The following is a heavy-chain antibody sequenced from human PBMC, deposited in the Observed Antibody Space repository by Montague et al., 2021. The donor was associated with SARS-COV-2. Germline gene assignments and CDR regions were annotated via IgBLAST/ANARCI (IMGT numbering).Heavy chain of an antibody. CDR2: INHSGST. J-gene: IGHJ3*02. CDR1: GASFTGYY. Sequence: SETLSLTCGVSGASFTGYYWSWIRQPPGKGLEWIGEINHSGSTNYNPSLKSRVTISVDTSKNQFSLKLSSVTAADTSVYYCAIASVRGFGRGFDIWGQGTMVTVSS. D-gene: IGHD3-10*02. CDR3: AIASVRGFGRGFDI. V-gene: IGHV4-34*01.